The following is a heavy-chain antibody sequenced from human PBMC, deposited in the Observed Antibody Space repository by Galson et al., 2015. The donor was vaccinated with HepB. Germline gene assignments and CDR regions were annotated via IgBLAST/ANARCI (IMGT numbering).Heavy chain of an antibody. Sequence: SVKVSCKASGGTFSSYTISWVRQAPGQGLEWMGRIIPILGIANYAQKFQGRVTITADKSTSTAYMELSSLRSEDTAVYYCATSTYYYDSSGYYLTNTDDYWGQGTLVTVSS. CDR3: ATSTYYYDSSGYYLTNTDDY. J-gene: IGHJ4*02. V-gene: IGHV1-69*02. D-gene: IGHD3-22*01. CDR2: IIPILGIA. CDR1: GGTFSSYT.